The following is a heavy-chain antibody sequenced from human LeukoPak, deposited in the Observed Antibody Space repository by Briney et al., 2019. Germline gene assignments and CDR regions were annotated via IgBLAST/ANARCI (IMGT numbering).Heavy chain of an antibody. CDR3: ATDYGDYFFGY. Sequence: GGSLRLSCAASGFTFSSYWMNWVRQAPGKGLEWVANIKQDGSERNYVDSVKGRFTISRDNAKNSLYLQMNSLRAEDTALYYCATDYGDYFFGYWGQGTLVTVSS. D-gene: IGHD4-17*01. CDR2: IKQDGSER. J-gene: IGHJ4*02. V-gene: IGHV3-7*03. CDR1: GFTFSSYW.